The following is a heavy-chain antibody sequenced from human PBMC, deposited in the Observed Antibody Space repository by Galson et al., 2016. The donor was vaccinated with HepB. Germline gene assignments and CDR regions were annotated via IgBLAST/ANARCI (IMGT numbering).Heavy chain of an antibody. V-gene: IGHV3-48*02. D-gene: IGHD3-9*01. CDR3: ARDCFFDLLHNANDS. CDR2: ISDSSNAI. J-gene: IGHJ4*02. Sequence: SLRLSCAASGFDFKQYNMNWVRQAPGKGLEWLAYISDSSNAIQYADSVRGRFTVSRDNVKSSLYLHMSGLRDEDTAVYYCARDCFFDLLHNANDSWGQGTLVT. CDR1: GFDFKQYN.